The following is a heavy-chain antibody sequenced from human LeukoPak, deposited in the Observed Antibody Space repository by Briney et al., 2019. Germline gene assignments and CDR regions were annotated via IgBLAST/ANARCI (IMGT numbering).Heavy chain of an antibody. V-gene: IGHV4-59*08. D-gene: IGHD3-10*01. J-gene: IGHJ4*02. CDR2: IYYNVKT. Sequence: PSETLSLTCSVSGGSMNSYYWSWIRQPPGKGLEWIGSIYYNVKTHFNPSLKSRVTISLDTSKNQFSLELSSVTAADTAIYYCARRPPVNYYGSGSSPYYFDYWGQGTLVTVSS. CDR1: GGSMNSYY. CDR3: ARRPPVNYYGSGSSPYYFDY.